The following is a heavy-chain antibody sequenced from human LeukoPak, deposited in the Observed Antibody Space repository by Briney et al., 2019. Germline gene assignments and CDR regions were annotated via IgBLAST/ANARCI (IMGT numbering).Heavy chain of an antibody. V-gene: IGHV3-23*01. Sequence: SGGTLRLSCAASGFTFSSYGMSWVRQAPGKGLEWVSTISGSGGNTYYADSVKGRFTISRDNSKNMLYLQMNRLRAEDTAIYYCAKQNVEGSSAWYFGRTKGWLDPWGQGTLVTVSS. CDR2: ISGSGGNT. CDR1: GFTFSSYG. D-gene: IGHD6-19*01. J-gene: IGHJ5*02. CDR3: AKQNVEGSSAWYFGRTKGWLDP.